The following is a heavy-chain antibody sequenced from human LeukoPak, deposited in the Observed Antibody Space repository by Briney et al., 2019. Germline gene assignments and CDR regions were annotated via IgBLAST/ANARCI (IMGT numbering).Heavy chain of an antibody. Sequence: TGGSLRLSCAASGFTFSSYWMHWVRQAPGKGLVWVSRINSDGSSTSYADSVKGRFTISRDNAKNTLYLQMNSLRAEDTAVYYCARDSAYESSNYYIYFQHWGQGTLVTVSS. D-gene: IGHD3-22*01. CDR3: ARDSAYESSNYYIYFQH. J-gene: IGHJ1*01. V-gene: IGHV3-74*01. CDR2: INSDGSST. CDR1: GFTFSSYW.